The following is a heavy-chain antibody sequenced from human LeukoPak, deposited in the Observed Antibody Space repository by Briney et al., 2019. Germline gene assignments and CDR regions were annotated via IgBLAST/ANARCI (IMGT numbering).Heavy chain of an antibody. J-gene: IGHJ4*02. Sequence: GGSLRLSCAASGFTFSSYAVHWVRQAPGKGLEWVAFISYDGSNKYYADSVKGRFTISRDNSKNTLYLQMNSLRAEDTAVYYCSTLADYSDSTPRLFWGQGTLVTVSS. CDR3: STLADYSDSTPRLF. CDR1: GFTFSSYA. V-gene: IGHV3-30-3*01. D-gene: IGHD3-22*01. CDR2: ISYDGSNK.